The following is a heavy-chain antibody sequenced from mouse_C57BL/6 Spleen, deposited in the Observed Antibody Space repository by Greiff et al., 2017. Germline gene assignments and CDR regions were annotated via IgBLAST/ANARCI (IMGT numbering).Heavy chain of an antibody. CDR3: EREEEPDCFDY. J-gene: IGHJ2*01. CDR2: INPSSGYT. CDR1: GYTFTSYT. Sequence: VQLQQSGAELVRPGASVKMSCKASGYTFTSYTMHWVKQRPGQGLEWIGDINPSSGYTKYNQKFKDKATLTADKSSSTAYMQLISLASEGSAVYYSEREEEPDCFDYWGQGTTVTVSS. V-gene: IGHV1-4*01.